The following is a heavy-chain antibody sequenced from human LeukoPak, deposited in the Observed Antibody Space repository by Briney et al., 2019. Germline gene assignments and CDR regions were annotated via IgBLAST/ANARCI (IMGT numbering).Heavy chain of an antibody. J-gene: IGHJ6*03. CDR3: ARNQRPPLRLYYSFMDV. Sequence: SETLSPTCAVYDGSLSGYYWSWIRQSPGKGLEWIGEINHSGSTNYNPSLQSRVTISVDTSKNQLSLELNSVTAADTAVYYCARNQRPPLRLYYSFMDVWGKGTTVTVSS. V-gene: IGHV4-34*01. CDR1: DGSLSGYY. D-gene: IGHD4-17*01. CDR2: INHSGST.